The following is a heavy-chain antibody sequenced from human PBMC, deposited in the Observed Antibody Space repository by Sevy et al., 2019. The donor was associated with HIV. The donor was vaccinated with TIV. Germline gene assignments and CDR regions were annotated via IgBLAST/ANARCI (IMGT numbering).Heavy chain of an antibody. J-gene: IGHJ4*02. Sequence: GGSLRLSCAASGLTFSSHAMHWVRQAPGKGLEWVAVISSAGSNKYYADSVKGRFTISRDNPKNTLYLQMNSLRPEDTAVYYCTRDVTYSIAWSPSDYWGQGTLVTVS. CDR1: GLTFSSHA. CDR3: TRDVTYSIAWSPSDY. V-gene: IGHV3-30-3*01. CDR2: ISSAGSNK. D-gene: IGHD6-19*01.